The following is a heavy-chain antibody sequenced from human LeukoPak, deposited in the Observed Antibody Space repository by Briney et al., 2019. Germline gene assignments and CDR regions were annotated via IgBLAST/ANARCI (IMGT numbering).Heavy chain of an antibody. CDR1: GFTFSSYS. D-gene: IGHD6-19*01. Sequence: GGSLRLSCAASGFTFSSYSMNWVRQAPGKGLEWVSSISSSSSYIYYADSVKGRFTISRDNSKNTLYLQMNSLRAEDTAVYYCARGLAYSSGWYAGYFDYWGQGTLVTVSS. V-gene: IGHV3-21*04. CDR2: ISSSSSYI. J-gene: IGHJ4*02. CDR3: ARGLAYSSGWYAGYFDY.